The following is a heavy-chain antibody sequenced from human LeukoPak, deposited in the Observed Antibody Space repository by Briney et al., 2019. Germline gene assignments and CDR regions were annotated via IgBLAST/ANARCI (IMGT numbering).Heavy chain of an antibody. CDR2: IYYSGST. CDR1: GGSISSGGYY. V-gene: IGHV4-31*03. CDR3: SRANHDYRFDY. Sequence: SQTLSLTCTVCGGSISSGGYYWSWIRQHPGKGLEWIGYIYYSGSTYYNRSLKSRVTISVDTSKNQFSLTLSSVTAADTALYYCSRANHDYRFDYWGQGTLVTVSS. D-gene: IGHD4-11*01. J-gene: IGHJ4*02.